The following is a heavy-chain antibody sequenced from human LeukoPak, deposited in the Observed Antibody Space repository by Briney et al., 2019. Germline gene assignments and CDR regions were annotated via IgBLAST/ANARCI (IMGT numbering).Heavy chain of an antibody. V-gene: IGHV4-59*01. CDR3: ARGVVAAAGRTFDF. Sequence: SETLSLTCTVSGDSFSYFYWRWLRQPPAKGREGIGYIYNGGSTNYKPALKSRVTMSLDTSKNQFSLKLSSVTAADTAVYYCARGVVAAAGRTFDFWGQGTLVTVSS. J-gene: IGHJ4*02. CDR2: IYNGGST. CDR1: GDSFSYFY. D-gene: IGHD6-13*01.